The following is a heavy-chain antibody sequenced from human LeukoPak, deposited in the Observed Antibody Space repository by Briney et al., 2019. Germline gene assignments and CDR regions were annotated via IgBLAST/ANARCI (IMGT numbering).Heavy chain of an antibody. CDR3: ARVGGYYYDSSGLDY. Sequence: PSETLSLTCAVYGGSFSGYYWSWIRQPPGKGLEWIGEINHSGSTNYNPSLKSRVTISVDTSKNQFSLKLSSVTAADTAVYYCARVGGYYYDSSGLDYWGQGTLVTVSS. V-gene: IGHV4-34*01. CDR1: GGSFSGYY. CDR2: INHSGST. J-gene: IGHJ4*02. D-gene: IGHD3-22*01.